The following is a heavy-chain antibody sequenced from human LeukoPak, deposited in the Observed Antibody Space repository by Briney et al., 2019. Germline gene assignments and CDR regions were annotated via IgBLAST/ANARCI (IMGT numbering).Heavy chain of an antibody. Sequence: SETLSLTCAVYGGSFSGYYWSWIRQPPGKGLEWIGEINHSGSTNYNPSLKSRVTISVDTSKNQFSLKLSSVTAAGTAVYYCARGGVSGGHLNWFDPWGQGTLVTVSS. CDR2: INHSGST. J-gene: IGHJ5*02. V-gene: IGHV4-34*01. CDR1: GGSFSGYY. D-gene: IGHD2-8*01. CDR3: ARGGVSGGHLNWFDP.